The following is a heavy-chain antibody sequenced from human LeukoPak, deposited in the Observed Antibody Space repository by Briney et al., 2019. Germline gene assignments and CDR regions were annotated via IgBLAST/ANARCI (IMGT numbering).Heavy chain of an antibody. V-gene: IGHV3-30-3*01. CDR1: GFTFRNYV. CDR3: AREGYYGSGSPPSLYFDY. CDR2: PSSDLNVK. Sequence: GGSLRLSCAASGFTFRNYVIHWVRQAPGKGLEWVAFPSSDLNVKLYADSVKGRFTISRDNSRSTLYLQMNSPRPEDTAIYYCAREGYYGSGSPPSLYFDYWGQGTLVTVSS. J-gene: IGHJ4*02. D-gene: IGHD3-10*01.